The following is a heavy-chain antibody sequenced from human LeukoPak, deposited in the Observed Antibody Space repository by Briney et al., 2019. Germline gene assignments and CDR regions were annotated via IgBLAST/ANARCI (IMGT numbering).Heavy chain of an antibody. CDR3: ARGGNYNWFDP. Sequence: PSQTLSLTCTVSGGSISSGDYYWSWIRQPPGTGLEWIGYIYYSGSTYYNPSLKSRVTISVDRSKNQFSLKLSSVTAADTAVYYCARGGNYNWFDPWGQGTLVTVSS. CDR1: GGSISSGDYY. CDR2: IYYSGST. V-gene: IGHV4-30-4*01. J-gene: IGHJ5*02.